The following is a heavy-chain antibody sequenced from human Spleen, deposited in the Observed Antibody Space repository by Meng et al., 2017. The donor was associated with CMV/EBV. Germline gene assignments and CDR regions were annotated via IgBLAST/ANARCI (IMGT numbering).Heavy chain of an antibody. CDR2: IVDTGSNM. Sequence: SCFTFMDYYMSWFRQAPGKGPEWVSYIVDTGSNMYYADSVQGRFAISRDNAKNVLYLQMNSLRVEDTAVYYCARDRDILTGPYYFDCWGQGALVTVSS. D-gene: IGHD3-9*01. V-gene: IGHV3-11*04. CDR1: CFTFMDYY. CDR3: ARDRDILTGPYYFDC. J-gene: IGHJ4*02.